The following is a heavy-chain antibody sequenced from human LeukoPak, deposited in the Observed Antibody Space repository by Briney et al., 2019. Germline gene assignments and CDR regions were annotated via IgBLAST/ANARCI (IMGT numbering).Heavy chain of an antibody. CDR1: GFTFSSYS. Sequence: GGSLRLSCAASGFTFSSYSMNWVRQAPGKGLEWVSSISSSSSYIYYADSVKGRFTISRDNAKNSLYLQMNSLRAEDTAVYYCAKEDGGWLGILDYWGQGTLVTVSS. CDR2: ISSSSSYI. CDR3: AKEDGGWLGILDY. V-gene: IGHV3-21*01. J-gene: IGHJ4*02. D-gene: IGHD6-19*01.